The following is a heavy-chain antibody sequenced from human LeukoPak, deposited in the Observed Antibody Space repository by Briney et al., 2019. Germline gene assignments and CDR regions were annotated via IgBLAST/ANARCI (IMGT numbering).Heavy chain of an antibody. D-gene: IGHD4-17*01. CDR3: AKGRAKATVTAGDH. J-gene: IGHJ4*02. Sequence: GGSLRLSCAASGFTFSSYAMSWVRRAPGKGLEWVSAISGSAGNTHYADSVKRRFTISRDNSKNTLYLQMDSLRADDTVVYYCAKGRAKATVTAGDHWGQGTLATVSS. CDR2: ISGSAGNT. CDR1: GFTFSSYA. V-gene: IGHV3-23*01.